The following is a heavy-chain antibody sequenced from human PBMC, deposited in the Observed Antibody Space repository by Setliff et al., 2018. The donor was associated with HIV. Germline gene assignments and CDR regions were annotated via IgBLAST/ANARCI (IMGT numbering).Heavy chain of an antibody. CDR2: IYHIGST. Sequence: PSETLSLTCAVSGGSISSTNWWSRVRQPPGKGLEWIGEIYHIGSTNYNPSLKSRVTISVDTSKNQFSLKLSSVTAADTAVYYCARLVATLRYNWFDPWGQGTLVTVSS. D-gene: IGHD5-12*01. J-gene: IGHJ5*02. CDR1: GGSISSTNW. CDR3: ARLVATLRYNWFDP. V-gene: IGHV4-4*02.